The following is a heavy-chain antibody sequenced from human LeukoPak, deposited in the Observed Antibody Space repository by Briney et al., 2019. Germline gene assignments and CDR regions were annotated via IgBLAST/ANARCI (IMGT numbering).Heavy chain of an antibody. Sequence: SETLSLTCTVSGGSISSYYWSWIRQPPGKGLEWIGYIYYSGSTKYNPSLKSRVTISVDTSKNQFSLKLSSVTAADTAVYYCVRGTRGSYVTYFDYWGQGTLATVSS. V-gene: IGHV4-59*01. CDR2: IYYSGST. CDR1: GGSISSYY. D-gene: IGHD3-16*01. CDR3: VRGTRGSYVTYFDY. J-gene: IGHJ4*02.